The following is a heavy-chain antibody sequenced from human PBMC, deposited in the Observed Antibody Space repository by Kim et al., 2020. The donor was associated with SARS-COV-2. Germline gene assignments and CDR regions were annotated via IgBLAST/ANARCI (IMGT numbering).Heavy chain of an antibody. CDR3: AKDVVERVTTGFLNWFDP. CDR2: ISGSGGST. CDR1: GFTFSSYA. J-gene: IGHJ5*02. D-gene: IGHD4-17*01. Sequence: GGSLRLSCAASGFTFSSYAMSWVRQAPGKGLEWVSAISGSGGSTYYADSVKGRFTISRDNSKNTLYLQMNSLRAEDTAVYYCAKDVVERVTTGFLNWFDPWGQGTLVTVSS. V-gene: IGHV3-23*01.